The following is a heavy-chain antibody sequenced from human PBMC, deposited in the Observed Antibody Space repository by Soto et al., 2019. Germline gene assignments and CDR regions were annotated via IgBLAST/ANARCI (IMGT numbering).Heavy chain of an antibody. CDR3: ARDRYVNYYYGMDV. D-gene: IGHD1-1*01. CDR1: GYTFTSYY. V-gene: IGHV1-69*04. J-gene: IGHJ6*02. CDR2: IIPILGIA. Sequence: GASVKVSCKASGYTFTSYYMHWVRQAPGQGLEWMGRIIPILGIANYAQKFQGRVTITADKSTSTAYMELSSLRSEDTAAYYCARDRYVNYYYGMDVWGQGTTVTVSS.